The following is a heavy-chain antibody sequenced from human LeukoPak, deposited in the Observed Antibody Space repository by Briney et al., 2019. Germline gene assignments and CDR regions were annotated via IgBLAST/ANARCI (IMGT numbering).Heavy chain of an antibody. V-gene: IGHV1-18*01. D-gene: IGHD2-15*01. CDR3: ARESPGLGATSYYYGMDV. CDR1: GYTFTSYG. CDR2: ISAYNGNT. J-gene: IGHJ6*02. Sequence: ASVKVSCKASGYTFTSYGVSWVRQAPGQGLEWMGWISAYNGNTNYAQKLQGRVTMTTDTSTSTAYMELRSLRSDDTAVYYCARESPGLGATSYYYGMDVWGQGTTVTVSS.